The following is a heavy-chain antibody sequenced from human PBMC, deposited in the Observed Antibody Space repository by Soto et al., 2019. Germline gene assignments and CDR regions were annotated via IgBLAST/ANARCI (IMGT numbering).Heavy chain of an antibody. D-gene: IGHD2-2*01. CDR3: ARVPDY. Sequence: SETLSLTCTVSGGSVSSGSYYWGWIRQPPGKGLEWIGSIYYSGSTYYNPSLKSRVTISIDRSKNQFSLKLSSVTAADTAVYYCARVPDYWGQGILVTVSS. CDR1: GGSVSSGSYY. CDR2: IYYSGST. J-gene: IGHJ4*02. V-gene: IGHV4-39*07.